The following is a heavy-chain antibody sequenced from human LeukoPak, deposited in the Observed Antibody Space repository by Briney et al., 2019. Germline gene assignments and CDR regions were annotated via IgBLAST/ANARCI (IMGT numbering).Heavy chain of an antibody. V-gene: IGHV3-23*01. CDR1: GFTFSSYA. CDR3: AKDGSRGNWFDP. D-gene: IGHD1-26*01. Sequence: GGSLRLSCAASGFTFSSYAMSWVRQAPGKGLEWVSAISGSGGSTYYADSVKGRFTISRDNAKNSLYLQMNSLRAEDTAVYYCAKDGSRGNWFDPWGQGTLVTVSS. CDR2: ISGSGGST. J-gene: IGHJ5*02.